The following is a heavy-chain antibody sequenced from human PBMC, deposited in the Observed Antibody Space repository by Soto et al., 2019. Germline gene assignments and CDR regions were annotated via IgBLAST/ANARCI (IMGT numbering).Heavy chain of an antibody. V-gene: IGHV4-34*01. J-gene: IGHJ4*02. CDR2: INHSGST. CDR3: ARGVRYYSDSSGYLPRNLDY. CDR1: GESFSGYY. Sequence: SETLSLTCAVYGESFSGYYWSWIRQPPGKGLEGIGEINHSGSTNYNPSPKSRVTISVDTSKNQFSLKLSSVTAADTAVYYCARGVRYYSDSSGYLPRNLDYWGQGTLVT. D-gene: IGHD3-22*01.